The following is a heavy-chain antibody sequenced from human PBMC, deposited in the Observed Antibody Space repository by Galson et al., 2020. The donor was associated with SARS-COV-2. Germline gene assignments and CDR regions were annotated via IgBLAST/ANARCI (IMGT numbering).Heavy chain of an antibody. CDR1: GDSMTSTSYY. D-gene: IGHD1-26*01. CDR2: IYYTGNT. J-gene: IGHJ6*02. CDR3: GRLGAGSYLVPRTTYGMDV. V-gene: IGHV4-39*01. Sequence: SETLSLTCSVSGDSMTSTSYYWGWIRQPPGKGLEWIGSIYYTGNTHYTPSLKSRVTISVDTSKNQFPLKLSSVTAADTAVYYCGRLGAGSYLVPRTTYGMDVWGQGATVTVSS.